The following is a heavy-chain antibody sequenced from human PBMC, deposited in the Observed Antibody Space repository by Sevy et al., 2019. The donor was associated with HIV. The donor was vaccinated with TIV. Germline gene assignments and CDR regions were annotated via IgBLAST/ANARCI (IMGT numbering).Heavy chain of an antibody. J-gene: IGHJ3*02. D-gene: IGHD7-27*01. CDR2: IYSGGST. CDR1: GFTVSSNY. V-gene: IGHV3-53*01. CDR3: ARDANWGIGAFDI. Sequence: GGSLRLSCAASGFTVSSNYMSWVRQAPGKGLEWVPVIYSGGSTYYADSVKGRFTISRDNSKNTLYLQMNSLRAEDTAVYYCARDANWGIGAFDIWGQGTMVTVSS.